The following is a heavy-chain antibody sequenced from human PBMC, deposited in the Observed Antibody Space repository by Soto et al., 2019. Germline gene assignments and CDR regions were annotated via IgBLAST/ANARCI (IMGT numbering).Heavy chain of an antibody. J-gene: IGHJ4*02. CDR3: AKDRGFGY. Sequence: GGSLRLSCAASGFTFSSYGMHWVRQAPGKGLEWVAGLWYDGSNKYYADSVKGRFTISRDNSKNTLYLQMNSLRAEDTAVYYCAKDRGFGYWGQGTLVTVSS. D-gene: IGHD3-22*01. V-gene: IGHV3-30*02. CDR2: LWYDGSNK. CDR1: GFTFSSYG.